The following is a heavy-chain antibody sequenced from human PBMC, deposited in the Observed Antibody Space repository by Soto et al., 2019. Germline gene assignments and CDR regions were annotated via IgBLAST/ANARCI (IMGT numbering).Heavy chain of an antibody. J-gene: IGHJ6*02. CDR3: ARSEEDSDYYYYGMDV. V-gene: IGHV6-1*01. CDR1: GYTVSSNSVA. Sequence: QTLSLTCVGSGYTVSSNSVAWNWVRQSPSRGLEWLGRTYYRSRWYSDYAVSVRSRIDINADTSKNQVSLQLNSVTPEDTAVYYCARSEEDSDYYYYGMDVWGQGTTVTVSS. CDR2: TYYRSRWYS. D-gene: IGHD2-15*01.